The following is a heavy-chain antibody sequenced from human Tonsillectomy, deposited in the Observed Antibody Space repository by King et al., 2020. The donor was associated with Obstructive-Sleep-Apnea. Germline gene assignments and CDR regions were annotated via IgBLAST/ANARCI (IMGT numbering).Heavy chain of an antibody. CDR1: GFTFSIYA. CDR3: AREPIKGLGYYYGMDV. CDR2: ISYYGSNK. Sequence: QLVQSGGVVVQPGRSLRLSCVASGFTFSIYAIHWVRQAPGKRLGSVACISYYGSNKYYADPVKGRFTISRENSKNPLYLQMKNLRAEDTAVYYCAREPIKGLGYYYGMDVWGQGTTVTVSS. J-gene: IGHJ6*02. D-gene: IGHD3-16*01. V-gene: IGHV3-30*16.